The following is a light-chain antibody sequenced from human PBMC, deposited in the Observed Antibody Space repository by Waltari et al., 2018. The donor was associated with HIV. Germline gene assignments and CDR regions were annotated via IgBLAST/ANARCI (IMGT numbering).Light chain of an antibody. V-gene: IGLV2-23*02. J-gene: IGLJ3*02. CDR2: DVT. CDR1: SSDVGGYTY. CDR3: CSYAGSGTWV. Sequence: QSALTQPASVSGSPGQSITISCTGTSSDVGGYTYVSWYQQHPGKAPKLMFYDVTKRPSGVSNRFSGSKSGNTASLTISGLQAEDEADYYCCSYAGSGTWVFGGGTKLTVL.